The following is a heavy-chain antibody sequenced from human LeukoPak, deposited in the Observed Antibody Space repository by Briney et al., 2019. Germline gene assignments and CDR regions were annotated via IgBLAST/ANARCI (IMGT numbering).Heavy chain of an antibody. V-gene: IGHV3-74*01. J-gene: IGHJ6*02. CDR3: ANALPDYFGMDV. CDR1: GFTFDAYY. Sequence: PGRSLRLSCAASGFTFDAYYIHWVRQAPGQGLVWVSRTNSDGSNTRYADSVKGRFTMSVDDAKKTLYLQMNSLRAEDTAVYYCANALPDYFGMDVWGQGTTVTVYS. CDR2: TNSDGSNT.